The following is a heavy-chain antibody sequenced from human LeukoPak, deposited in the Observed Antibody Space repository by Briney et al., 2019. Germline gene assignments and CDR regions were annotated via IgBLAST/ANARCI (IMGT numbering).Heavy chain of an antibody. CDR1: GYSISSGYY. CDR2: IYHSGST. D-gene: IGHD6-19*01. CDR3: ARLSSGWYYFDY. J-gene: IGHJ4*02. Sequence: PSETLSLTCAVSGYSISSGYYWGWIRQPPGKGLEWIGSIYHSGSTYYNPSLKSRVTISVDTSKNRFSLKLSSVTAADTAVYYCARLSSGWYYFDYWGQGTLVTVSS. V-gene: IGHV4-38-2*01.